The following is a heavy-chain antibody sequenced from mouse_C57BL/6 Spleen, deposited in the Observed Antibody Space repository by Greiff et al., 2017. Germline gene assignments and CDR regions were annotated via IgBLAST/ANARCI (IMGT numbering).Heavy chain of an antibody. D-gene: IGHD1-1*01. CDR1: GYTFTSYW. CDR3: ARSGNYVSSPAWFAY. V-gene: IGHV1-55*01. CDR2: IYPGSGSP. J-gene: IGHJ3*01. Sequence: QVQLQQPGAELVKPGASVKMSCKASGYTFTSYWITWVKQRPGQGLEWIGDIYPGSGSPNYNEKFKSKATLTVDTSSSTAYMQLSSLTSEDAAVYYCARSGNYVSSPAWFAYWGQVTLVTVSA.